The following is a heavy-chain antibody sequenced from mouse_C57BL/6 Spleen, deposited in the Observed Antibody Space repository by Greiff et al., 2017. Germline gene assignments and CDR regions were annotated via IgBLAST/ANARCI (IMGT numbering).Heavy chain of an antibody. CDR1: GYTFTSYW. V-gene: IGHV1-52*01. D-gene: IGHD5-5*01. J-gene: IGHJ4*01. CDR2: IDPSDSET. Sequence: QVQLKQPGAELVRPGSSVKLSCKASGYTFTSYWMHWVKQRPIQGLEWIGNIDPSDSETHYNQKFKDKATLTVDKSSSTAYMQLSSLTSEDSAVYYCARGTTLYAMDYWGQGTSVTVSS. CDR3: ARGTTLYAMDY.